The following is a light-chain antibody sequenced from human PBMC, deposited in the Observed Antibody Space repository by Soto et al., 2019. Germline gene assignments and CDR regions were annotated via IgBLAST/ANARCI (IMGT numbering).Light chain of an antibody. CDR3: MQVLQSPIT. CDR1: HSLLHSHGYHY. V-gene: IGKV2-28*01. J-gene: IGKJ5*01. CDR2: LAS. Sequence: DIVMTHSLLFLPVTPGEPASISCSSGHSLLHSHGYHYLDWYLQKPGQSPQLLIDLASNRASGVPDRFSGSGSGTDFTLKISRVEAEDVGVYYCMQVLQSPITFGQGTRLEIK.